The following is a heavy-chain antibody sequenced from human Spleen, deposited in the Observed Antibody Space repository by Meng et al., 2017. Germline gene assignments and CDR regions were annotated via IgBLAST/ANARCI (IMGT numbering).Heavy chain of an antibody. D-gene: IGHD5-12*01. CDR2: IYYSGST. J-gene: IGHJ6*02. CDR3: VRDAALRGFWPDLYGMDV. Sequence: GSLRLSCTVSGGSISSYYWSWIRQPPGKGLEWIGYIYYSGSTNYNPSLKSRVTISVDTSKKQFSLKLNSVTAADTAVYYCVRDAALRGFWPDLYGMDVWGQGTTVTVSS. CDR1: GGSISSYY. V-gene: IGHV4-59*12.